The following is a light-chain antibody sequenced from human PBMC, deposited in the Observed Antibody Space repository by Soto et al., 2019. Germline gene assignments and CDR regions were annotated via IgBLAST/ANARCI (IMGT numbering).Light chain of an antibody. CDR2: EVS. V-gene: IGLV2-18*02. J-gene: IGLJ2*01. CDR1: SSDVGSYNR. Sequence: QSALTQPPSVSGSPGQSVTISCTGTSSDVGSYNRVSWYQQPPGTAPKLMIYEVSNRPSGVPDRFSGSKSGNTASLTISGPQAEDEADYYCSSYTSSSTFVFGGGTKLTVL. CDR3: SSYTSSSTFV.